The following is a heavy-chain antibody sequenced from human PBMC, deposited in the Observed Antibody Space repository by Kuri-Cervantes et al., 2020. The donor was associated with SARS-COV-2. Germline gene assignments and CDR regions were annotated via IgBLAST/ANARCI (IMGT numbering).Heavy chain of an antibody. CDR3: ARDSGDWNPDGLDI. CDR1: GYSFSSYD. Sequence: GGSLRLSCKASGYSFSSYDINWVRQAAGQGLEWMGWLNPDTGNTGNAEEFQGRVTMTTDTSINTAYMEVSSLSFEDTAIYYCARDSGDWNPDGLDIWGQGTMVTVSS. CDR2: LNPDTGNT. J-gene: IGHJ3*02. D-gene: IGHD1-1*01. V-gene: IGHV1-8*01.